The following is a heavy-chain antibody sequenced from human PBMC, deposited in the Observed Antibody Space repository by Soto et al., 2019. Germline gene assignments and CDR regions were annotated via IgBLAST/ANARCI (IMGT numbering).Heavy chain of an antibody. CDR2: IYHSGST. CDR1: GGSISSGGYS. D-gene: IGHD3-16*01. J-gene: IGHJ6*02. CDR3: ARDASFGAPYGMDV. Sequence: TLSLTCAVSGGSISSGGYSWSWIRQPPGKGLEWIGYIYHSGSTYYNPSLKSRVTISVDRSKNQFSLKLSSVTAADTAVYYCARDASFGAPYGMDVWGQGTTVTVSS. V-gene: IGHV4-30-2*01.